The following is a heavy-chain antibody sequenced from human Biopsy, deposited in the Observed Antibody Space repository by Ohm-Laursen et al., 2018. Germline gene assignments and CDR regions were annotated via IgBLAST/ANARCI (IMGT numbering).Heavy chain of an antibody. V-gene: IGHV4-4*07. CDR1: GGSTNDYF. D-gene: IGHD6-19*01. CDR3: ARTPGKAVAGRFLDL. Sequence: TLSLTCNVSGGSTNDYFWSWIRQPAGETLEWIGRIYSSGGSSYNPSLKSRISMSMDTSNNQFSLTLTSVTAADTAVYYCARTPGKAVAGRFLDLWGRGTLVTVSS. J-gene: IGHJ2*01. CDR2: IYSSGGS.